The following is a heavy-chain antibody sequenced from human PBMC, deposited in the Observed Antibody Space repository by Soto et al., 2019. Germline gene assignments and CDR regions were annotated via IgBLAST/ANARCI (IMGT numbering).Heavy chain of an antibody. J-gene: IGHJ4*02. Sequence: SETLSLTCTVSGGSISSGTYYWSWIRQPPGKGLEWIGYIYHSGSSQYNPSPKSRVTISIDTSKNQFSLELRSVTAADTAVYYCARDLLDTTVDYYFDYWGPGRLVTVS. CDR2: IYHSGSS. CDR1: GGSISSGTYY. D-gene: IGHD4-17*01. V-gene: IGHV4-30-4*01. CDR3: ARDLLDTTVDYYFDY.